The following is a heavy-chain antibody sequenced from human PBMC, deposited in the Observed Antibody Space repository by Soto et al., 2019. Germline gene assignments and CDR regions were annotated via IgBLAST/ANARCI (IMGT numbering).Heavy chain of an antibody. D-gene: IGHD2-15*01. V-gene: IGHV1-8*01. J-gene: IGHJ5*02. Sequence: ASVKVSCKASGYTFTSYDINWVRQATGQGLEWMGWMNPNSGNTGYAQKFQGRVTMTRNTSISTAYMELSSLRSEDTAVYYCARRRCSGGSCYRNWFDPWGQGTLVTVSS. CDR2: MNPNSGNT. CDR1: GYTFTSYD. CDR3: ARRRCSGGSCYRNWFDP.